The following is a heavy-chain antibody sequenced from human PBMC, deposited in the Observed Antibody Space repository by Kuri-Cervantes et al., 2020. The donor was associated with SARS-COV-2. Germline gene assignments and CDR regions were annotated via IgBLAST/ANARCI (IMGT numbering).Heavy chain of an antibody. Sequence: GGSLRLSCAASGFTVSSNYMSWVRQAPGKGLEWVSVIYSGGSTYDADSVKGRFTISRDNSKNTLYLQMNSLRAEDTAVYYCARDLGTIQGRDYWGQGTLVTVSS. V-gene: IGHV3-66*02. CDR3: ARDLGTIQGRDY. CDR1: GFTVSSNY. J-gene: IGHJ4*02. D-gene: IGHD1-1*01. CDR2: IYSGGST.